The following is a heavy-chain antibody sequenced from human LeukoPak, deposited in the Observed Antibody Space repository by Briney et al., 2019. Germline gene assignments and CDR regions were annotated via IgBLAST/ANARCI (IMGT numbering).Heavy chain of an antibody. Sequence: ASVKVSCKASGYTFTSYGISWVRQAPGKGLEGRGWISDYNGNTNYAQKLQGRVTMTTDRSTSTAYMEMRSLRSDDTAVYYCARDPPGGYYDFCSGYYYFDYWGQGTLVTVSS. CDR1: GYTFTSYG. CDR2: ISDYNGNT. D-gene: IGHD3-3*01. J-gene: IGHJ4*02. CDR3: ARDPPGGYYDFCSGYYYFDY. V-gene: IGHV1-18*01.